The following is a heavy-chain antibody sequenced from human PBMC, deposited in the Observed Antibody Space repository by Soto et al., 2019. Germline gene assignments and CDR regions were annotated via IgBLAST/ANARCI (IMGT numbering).Heavy chain of an antibody. CDR1: GFTFSSYA. Sequence: QVQLVESGGGVVQPGRSLRLSCAASGFTFSSYAMHWVRQAPGKGLEWVAVISYDGSNKYYADSVKGRFTISRDNSKNTLYLQMNSLRAEDTAVYYCARGFTTVVTPEFLDYWGQGTLVTVSS. CDR2: ISYDGSNK. J-gene: IGHJ4*02. CDR3: ARGFTTVVTPEFLDY. V-gene: IGHV3-30-3*01. D-gene: IGHD4-17*01.